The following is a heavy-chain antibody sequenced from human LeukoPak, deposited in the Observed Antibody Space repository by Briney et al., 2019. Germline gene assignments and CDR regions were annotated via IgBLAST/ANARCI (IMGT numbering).Heavy chain of an antibody. CDR1: GFIFSNYA. V-gene: IGHV3-23*01. CDR3: PRKYDSSGYYDH. J-gene: IGHJ4*02. CDR2: ISGSGGSA. Sequence: GRSLRLSCAASGFIFSNYAMSWVHQAPGKGLEWVLTISGSGGSANYADSVKGRFTVSRDNSKNTLYMQMNSLRVEDTAVYYCPRKYDSSGYYDHWGQGTLVTVSS. D-gene: IGHD3-22*01.